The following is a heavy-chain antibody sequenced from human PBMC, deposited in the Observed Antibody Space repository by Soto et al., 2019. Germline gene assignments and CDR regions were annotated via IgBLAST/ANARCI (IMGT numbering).Heavy chain of an antibody. CDR1: GFTFNTYG. Sequence: QVQLVESGGGVVQPGRSLRLSCAASGFTFNTYGMHWVRQAPGKGLEWVAVIYYDGRNKYYADSVKGRFTISRDNCKNTLTLQMNSLRVEHTAVYYCARDLGELWPSVGGYWGQGTLVTVSS. V-gene: IGHV3-33*01. J-gene: IGHJ4*02. CDR2: IYYDGRNK. D-gene: IGHD1-26*01. CDR3: ARDLGELWPSVGGY.